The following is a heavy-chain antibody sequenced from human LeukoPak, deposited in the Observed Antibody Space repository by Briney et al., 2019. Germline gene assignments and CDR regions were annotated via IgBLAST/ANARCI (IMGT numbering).Heavy chain of an antibody. Sequence: PGRSLRLSCAASGFTFSSYWMSWVRQAPGKGLEWVANIKQDGSEKYYVDSVKGRFTISRDNAKNSLYLQMNSLRAEDTAVYYCARGIVATIDYFDYWGQGTLVTVSS. CDR2: IKQDGSEK. J-gene: IGHJ4*02. D-gene: IGHD5-12*01. V-gene: IGHV3-7*03. CDR1: GFTFSSYW. CDR3: ARGIVATIDYFDY.